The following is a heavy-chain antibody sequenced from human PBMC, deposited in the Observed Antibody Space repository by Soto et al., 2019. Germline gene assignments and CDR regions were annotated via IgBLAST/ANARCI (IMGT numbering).Heavy chain of an antibody. J-gene: IGHJ3*02. CDR2: IYPGDSDT. D-gene: IGHD2-15*01. CDR3: ARAGGLCSRDICYDAFDI. CDR1: GYSLTSYW. V-gene: IGHV5-51*01. Sequence: GESLKISCKGSGYSLTSYWIGWVRQMPGKGLEWMGFIYPGDSDTRYSPSFQGQVTISADKSISTAYLQWSSLKASDTAMYYCARAGGLCSRDICYDAFDIWGQGTMVTVSS.